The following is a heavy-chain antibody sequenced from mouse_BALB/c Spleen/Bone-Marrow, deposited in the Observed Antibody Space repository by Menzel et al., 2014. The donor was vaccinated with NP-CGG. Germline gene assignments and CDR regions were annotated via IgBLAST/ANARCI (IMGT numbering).Heavy chain of an antibody. CDR2: IRLKSNNYAK. V-gene: IGHV6-6*02. J-gene: IGHJ2*01. Sequence: EVKLVESGGGLVQPGGSMKLSCVASGFTFSKNWMNWVRQSPEKGLEWVAEIRLKSNNYAKHYAESVKGRFTISRDDSKSNVYLQMNNLRAKDTGIYYCTRGTAATRASYFDYWGQGTTLTVSS. CDR1: GFTFSKNW. D-gene: IGHD1-2*01. CDR3: TRGTAATRASYFDY.